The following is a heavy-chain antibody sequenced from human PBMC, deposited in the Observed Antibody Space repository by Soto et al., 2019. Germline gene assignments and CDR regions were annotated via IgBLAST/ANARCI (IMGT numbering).Heavy chain of an antibody. Sequence: QVQLQESGPGLVKPSGTLSLTCAVSGGSISGINWWYWVRQPPGKGLEWIGEIYHSGSTNYNPSPKXRXPXXVDKSKNQFSLKLSAVTAADTAVYYCARFGGGMDVWGQGTTVTVSS. V-gene: IGHV4-4*02. CDR3: ARFGGGMDV. J-gene: IGHJ6*02. CDR1: GGSISGINW. D-gene: IGHD3-10*01. CDR2: IYHSGST.